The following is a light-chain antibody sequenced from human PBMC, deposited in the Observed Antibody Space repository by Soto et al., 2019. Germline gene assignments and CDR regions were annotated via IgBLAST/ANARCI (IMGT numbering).Light chain of an antibody. Sequence: QSALTQPASVSGSPGQSITISCTGSSSDVGGYNYVSWYQQYPGKAPKLMIYDVTNWPSGVSNRFSGSRSGNTASLTISGLQAEDEADYYCSSYTSRSTLVFGGGTKLTVL. CDR2: DVT. CDR3: SSYTSRSTLV. J-gene: IGLJ2*01. CDR1: SSDVGGYNY. V-gene: IGLV2-14*01.